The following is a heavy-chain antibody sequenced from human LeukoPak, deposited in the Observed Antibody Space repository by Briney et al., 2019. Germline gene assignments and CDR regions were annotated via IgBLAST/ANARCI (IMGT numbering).Heavy chain of an antibody. CDR2: ISIYDGKT. D-gene: IGHD2-2*02. Sequence: GASVKVSCKASGYTFTSYGISWVRQAPGQGLEWMGWISIYDGKTLYAQKFRGRVTMTTDTSTSTAYMELRSLRSDDTAVYYCARGVRENRSWYTVHFDYWGQGTLVTVSS. V-gene: IGHV1-18*01. CDR3: ARGVRENRSWYTVHFDY. J-gene: IGHJ4*02. CDR1: GYTFTSYG.